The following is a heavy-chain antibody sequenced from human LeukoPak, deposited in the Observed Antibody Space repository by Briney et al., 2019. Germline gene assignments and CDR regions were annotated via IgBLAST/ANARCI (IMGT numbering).Heavy chain of an antibody. CDR2: IYSGGNT. Sequence: GGSLRLSCAASGFTVSSSYMSWVRQAPGKGLEWVSVIYSGGNTYYADSVKGRFTISRDNSKNTLYLQMNSLRAEDTAVYYCAEDRYLFGDFDYWGQGTLVTVSS. CDR3: AEDRYLFGDFDY. V-gene: IGHV3-53*01. D-gene: IGHD3-10*01. J-gene: IGHJ4*02. CDR1: GFTVSSSY.